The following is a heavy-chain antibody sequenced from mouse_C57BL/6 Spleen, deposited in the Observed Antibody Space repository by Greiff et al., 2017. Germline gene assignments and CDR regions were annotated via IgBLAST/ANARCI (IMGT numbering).Heavy chain of an antibody. D-gene: IGHD2-1*01. CDR3: TEGGNYVNAMDY. V-gene: IGHV6-3*01. J-gene: IGHJ4*01. CDR1: GFTFSNYW. CDR2: IRLKSDNYAT. Sequence: EVKLVESGGGLVQPGGSMKLSCVASGFTFSNYWMNWVRQSPEKGLEWVAQIRLKSDNYATHYAESVKGRFTISRDDSKSSVYLQMNNLRAEDTGMYYCTEGGNYVNAMDYWGQGTSVTVSS.